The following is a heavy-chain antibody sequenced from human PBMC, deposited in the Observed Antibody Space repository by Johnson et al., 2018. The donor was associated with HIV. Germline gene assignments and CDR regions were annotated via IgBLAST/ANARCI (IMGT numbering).Heavy chain of an antibody. CDR2: ISWNSGSI. D-gene: IGHD3-22*01. J-gene: IGHJ3*02. CDR1: GFTVSSNE. V-gene: IGHV3-23*04. CDR3: AKASHYDSSGNPSDAFDI. Sequence: VQLVESRGVLVQPGGSLRLSCAASGFTVSSNEMSWVRQAPGKGLEWVSGISWNSGSIGYADSVKGRFTISRDNSKNTLYLQMNSLRAEDTAVYYCAKASHYDSSGNPSDAFDIWGQGTMVTVSS.